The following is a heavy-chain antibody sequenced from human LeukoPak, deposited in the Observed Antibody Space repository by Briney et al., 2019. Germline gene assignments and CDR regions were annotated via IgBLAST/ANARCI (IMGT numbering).Heavy chain of an antibody. CDR2: IKQDGSEE. V-gene: IGHV3-7*01. Sequence: GGALRLSCAASGITLSRFWMSWVRLAPGEGPGWVGNIKQDGSEEYYVDSVKGRFTISRDNAKNSLYLQMNSLRAEDTAVYYCARVDYYGSGSYVFDYWGQGTLVTVSS. CDR3: ARVDYYGSGSYVFDY. CDR1: GITLSRFW. J-gene: IGHJ4*02. D-gene: IGHD3-10*01.